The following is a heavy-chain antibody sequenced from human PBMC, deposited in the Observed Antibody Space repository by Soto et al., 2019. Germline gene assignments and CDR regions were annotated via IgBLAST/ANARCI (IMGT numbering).Heavy chain of an antibody. CDR1: GGSISSYY. J-gene: IGHJ5*02. D-gene: IGHD3-9*01. CDR2: IYYSGST. Sequence: SETLSLTCTVSGGSISSYYWSWIRQPPGKGLEWIGYIYYSGSTNYNPSLKSRVTISVDTSKNQFSLKLSSVTAADTAVYYCARILPGLQFDPWGQGTLVTVSS. CDR3: ARILPGLQFDP. V-gene: IGHV4-59*01.